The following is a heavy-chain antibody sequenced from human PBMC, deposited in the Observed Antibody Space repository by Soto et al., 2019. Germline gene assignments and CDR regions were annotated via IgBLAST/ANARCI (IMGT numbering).Heavy chain of an antibody. CDR3: ARTHAATITPYFGMDV. J-gene: IGHJ6*02. D-gene: IGHD5-12*01. Sequence: QVTLKESGPVLVKPTETLTLTCTVSGFSLDNARMGVSWIRQPPGKALEWLAHISSSDEKSYSTSLRSRVTISRDPSKSQLVLNVTNVDPVDTATYYCARTHAATITPYFGMDVWGQGTTVTVSS. V-gene: IGHV2-26*01. CDR1: GFSLDNARMG. CDR2: ISSSDEK.